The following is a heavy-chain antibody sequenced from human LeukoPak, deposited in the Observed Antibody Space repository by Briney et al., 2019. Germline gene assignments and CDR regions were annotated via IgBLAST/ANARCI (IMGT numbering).Heavy chain of an antibody. CDR2: ISYDGGNK. CDR3: AKEIRPNDY. J-gene: IGHJ4*02. CDR1: GFTFSSYA. Sequence: GGSLRLSCAASGFTFSSYAMHWVRQAPGKGLEWVAVISYDGGNKYYADSVKGRFTISRDNSKNTLYLQMNSLRAEDTAVYYCAKEIRPNDYWGQGTLVTVSS. V-gene: IGHV3-30-3*02.